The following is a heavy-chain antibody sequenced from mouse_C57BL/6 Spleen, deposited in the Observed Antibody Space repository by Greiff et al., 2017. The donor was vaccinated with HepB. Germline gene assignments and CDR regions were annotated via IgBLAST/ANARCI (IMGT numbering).Heavy chain of an antibody. V-gene: IGHV6-3*01. J-gene: IGHJ3*01. D-gene: IGHD2-3*01. Sequence: EVHLVESGGGLVQPGGSMKLSCVASGFTFSNYWMNWVRQSPEKGLEWVAQIRLKSDNYATHYAESVKGRFTISRDDSKSSVYLQMNNLRAEDTGIYYCTVGGGYYCFAYWGQGTLVTVSA. CDR1: GFTFSNYW. CDR2: IRLKSDNYAT. CDR3: TVGGGYYCFAY.